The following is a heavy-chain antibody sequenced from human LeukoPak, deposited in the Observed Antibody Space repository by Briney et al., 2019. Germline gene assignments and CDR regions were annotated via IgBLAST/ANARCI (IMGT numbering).Heavy chain of an antibody. CDR1: GGSISSSSYY. CDR2: IYYSGST. J-gene: IGHJ6*03. D-gene: IGHD2-2*01. Sequence: SETLSLTCTVSGGSISSSSYYWGWIRQPPGKGLEWIGSIYYSGSTNYNPSLKSRVTISVDTSKNQFSLKLSSVTAADTAVYYCARVPSRSSTSWRYYYYYMDVWGKGTTVTVSS. V-gene: IGHV4-39*07. CDR3: ARVPSRSSTSWRYYYYYMDV.